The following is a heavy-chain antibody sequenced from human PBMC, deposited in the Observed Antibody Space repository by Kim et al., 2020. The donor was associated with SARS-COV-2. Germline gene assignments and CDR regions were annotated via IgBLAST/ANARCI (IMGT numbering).Heavy chain of an antibody. CDR3: AKDISPVPLAAAGTEWFDP. CDR2: ISWDGVST. V-gene: IGHV3-43*01. D-gene: IGHD6-13*01. Sequence: GGSLRLSCAASGFTFDDYTMHWVRQAPGKGLEWVSLISWDGVSTYYAASVKGRFTISRDNSKNSLYLQMNSLRTEDTALYYCAKDISPVPLAAAGTEWFDPWGQGTLVTVSS. J-gene: IGHJ5*02. CDR1: GFTFDDYT.